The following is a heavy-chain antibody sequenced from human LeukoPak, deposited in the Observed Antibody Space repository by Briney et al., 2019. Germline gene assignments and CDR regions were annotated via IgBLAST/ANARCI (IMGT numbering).Heavy chain of an antibody. CDR3: ARGPGYCTNGICDSIDY. CDR1: GGSISSGGYY. Sequence: SQTLSLTCTVSGGSISSGGYYWSWIRQPPGKGLEWIGYIYHSGSTYYNPSLKSRVTISVDRSKNQFSLKLSSVTAADTAVYYCARGPGYCTNGICDSIDYWGQGTLVTVSS. J-gene: IGHJ4*02. CDR2: IYHSGST. V-gene: IGHV4-30-2*01. D-gene: IGHD2-8*01.